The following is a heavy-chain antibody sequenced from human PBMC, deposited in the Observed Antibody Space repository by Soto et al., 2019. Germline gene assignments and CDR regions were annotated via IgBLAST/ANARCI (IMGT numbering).Heavy chain of an antibody. CDR3: ARGPSTWSGYYLKLFDY. J-gene: IGHJ4*02. D-gene: IGHD3-3*01. CDR2: ISAYNGNT. CDR1: GYTFTSYG. Sequence: QVQLVQSGAEVKKPGASVKVSCKASGYTFTSYGISWVRQAPGQGLEWMGWISAYNGNTNYAQKLQGRVTMTTDTSTRTAYMELRSLRSDDTAVYYFARGPSTWSGYYLKLFDYWGQGTLVTVSS. V-gene: IGHV1-18*01.